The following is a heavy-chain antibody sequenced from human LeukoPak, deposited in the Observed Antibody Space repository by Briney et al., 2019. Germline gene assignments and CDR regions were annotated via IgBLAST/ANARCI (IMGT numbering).Heavy chain of an antibody. Sequence: GGSLRLSCAASGFTFSSYWMHWVRQAPGKGLVWVSRINSDGSSTSYADSVKGRFTISRDNAKNTVYLQMNSLRAEDTAVYYCARGMYYDILTGPLGFDYWGQGTLVTVSS. CDR1: GFTFSSYW. CDR2: INSDGSST. CDR3: ARGMYYDILTGPLGFDY. J-gene: IGHJ4*02. D-gene: IGHD3-9*01. V-gene: IGHV3-74*01.